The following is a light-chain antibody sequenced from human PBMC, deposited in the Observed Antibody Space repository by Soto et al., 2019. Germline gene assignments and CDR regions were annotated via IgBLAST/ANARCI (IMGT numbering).Light chain of an antibody. CDR3: HQYGSSRGFT. CDR2: GAS. V-gene: IGKV3-20*01. J-gene: IGKJ3*01. Sequence: EIVLTQSPGTLSLSPGERATLSCRASQSVSSSYLAWYQQKPGQAPRLLIYGASSRATGIPDRFSGSGSGTDFTLTISRLEPEDFAVYYSHQYGSSRGFTFGPGTKVDIK. CDR1: QSVSSSY.